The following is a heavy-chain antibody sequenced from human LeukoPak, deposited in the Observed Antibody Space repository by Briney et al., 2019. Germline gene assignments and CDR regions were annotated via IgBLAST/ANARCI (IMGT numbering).Heavy chain of an antibody. J-gene: IGHJ5*02. CDR2: IYHSGST. D-gene: IGHD6-13*01. V-gene: IGHV4-61*08. Sequence: PSETLSLTCTVSGGSFSSGGYYWSWIRQPPGKGLEWIGYIYHSGSTYYNPSLKSRVTISVDTSKNQFSLKLSSVTAADTAVYYCARVGQQLVWFDPWGQGTLVTVSP. CDR3: ARVGQQLVWFDP. CDR1: GGSFSSGGYY.